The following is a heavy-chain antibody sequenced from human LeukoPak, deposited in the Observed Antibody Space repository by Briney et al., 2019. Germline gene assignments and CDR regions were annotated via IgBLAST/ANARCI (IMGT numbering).Heavy chain of an antibody. Sequence: GASVKVSCKASGYTFTSYGISWVRQAPGQGLEWMGWISAYNGNTNYAQKLQGRVTMTTDTSTSTAYMELRSLRSDDTAVYYCALHVTSLLRCFDWTMGNDAFDIWGQGTMVTVSS. CDR2: ISAYNGNT. V-gene: IGHV1-18*01. CDR1: GYTFTSYG. CDR3: ALHVTSLLRCFDWTMGNDAFDI. J-gene: IGHJ3*02. D-gene: IGHD3-9*01.